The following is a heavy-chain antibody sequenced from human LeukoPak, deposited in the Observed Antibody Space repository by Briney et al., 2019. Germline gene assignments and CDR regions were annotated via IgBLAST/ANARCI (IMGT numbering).Heavy chain of an antibody. CDR2: VSGSGGST. V-gene: IGHV3-23*01. CDR1: GFTFSSYA. CDR3: AKDTSVVVVPAPFGY. J-gene: IGHJ4*02. D-gene: IGHD2-2*01. Sequence: GGSLRLSCAASGFTFSSYAMSWVRQAPGKGLEWVSAVSGSGGSTYYADSVKGRFTISRDNSKNTLYLQMNSLRAEDTAVYYCAKDTSVVVVPAPFGYWGQGTLVTVSS.